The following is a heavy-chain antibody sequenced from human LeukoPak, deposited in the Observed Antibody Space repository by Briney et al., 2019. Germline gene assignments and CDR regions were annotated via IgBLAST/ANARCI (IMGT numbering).Heavy chain of an antibody. D-gene: IGHD5-12*01. CDR3: ARNLDEESLRFGLTSNTEFDY. CDR1: GFTFSSYS. J-gene: IGHJ4*02. Sequence: GGSLRLSCAASGFTFSSYSMNWVRQAPGKGLEWVSSITSVNSYIYYADSVKGRFTISRDNAKNSLYLQMNSLRAEDAAVYYCARNLDEESLRFGLTSNTEFDYWGRGTLVTVSS. V-gene: IGHV3-21*01. CDR2: ITSVNSYI.